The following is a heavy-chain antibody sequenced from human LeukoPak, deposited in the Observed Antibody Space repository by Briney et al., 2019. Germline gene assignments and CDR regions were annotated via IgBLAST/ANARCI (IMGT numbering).Heavy chain of an antibody. D-gene: IGHD1-14*01. J-gene: IGHJ6*02. V-gene: IGHV4-30-4*01. CDR1: GGSISSGDYY. Sequence: SETLSLTCTVSGGSISSGDYYWSWIRQPPGKGLEWIGYIYYSGSTYYNPSLKSRVTISVDTSKNQFSLKLSSVTAADTAVYYCARVVTAPGAYYYYGMDVWGQGTTVTVSS. CDR2: IYYSGST. CDR3: ARVVTAPGAYYYYGMDV.